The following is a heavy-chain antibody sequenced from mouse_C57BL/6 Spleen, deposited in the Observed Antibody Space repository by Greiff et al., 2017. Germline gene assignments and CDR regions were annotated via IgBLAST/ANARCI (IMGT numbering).Heavy chain of an antibody. J-gene: IGHJ4*01. D-gene: IGHD1-1*01. CDR1: GYTFTSYW. CDR3: AKGNYYGMMDY. V-gene: IGHV1-61*01. Sequence: VQLQQPGAELVRPGSSVKLSCKASGYTFTSYWMDWVKQRPGQGLEWIGNIYPSDSETHYNQKFKDKATLTVDKSSSTAYMQLSSLTSEDSAVYYCAKGNYYGMMDYWGQGTSVTVSS. CDR2: IYPSDSET.